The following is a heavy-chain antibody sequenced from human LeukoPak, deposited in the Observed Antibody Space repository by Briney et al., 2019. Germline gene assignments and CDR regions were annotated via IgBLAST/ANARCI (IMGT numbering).Heavy chain of an antibody. D-gene: IGHD3-22*01. CDR1: GFTFSSYS. CDR3: GRDTDSSGYYYPTPEYFQH. Sequence: PGGSLRLSCAASGFTFSSYSMTWVRQAPGKGLEWVSYISSSSSTIYYADPVKGRFTISRDNAKNSLYLQMNRLRAEHTAVYYCGRDTDSSGYYYPTPEYFQHWGQGTLVTVPS. CDR2: ISSSSSTI. V-gene: IGHV3-48*01. J-gene: IGHJ1*01.